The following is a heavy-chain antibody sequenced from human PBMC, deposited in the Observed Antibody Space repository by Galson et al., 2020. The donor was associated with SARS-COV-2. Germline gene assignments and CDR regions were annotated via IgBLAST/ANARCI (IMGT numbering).Heavy chain of an antibody. Sequence: YDGSNNYYADSVKGRFTISRDNSKNTLYLQMNSLRAEDTAVYYCAAELVHAFDIWGQGTMVTVSS. V-gene: IGHV3-30*01. CDR2: YDGSNN. CDR3: AAELVHAFDI. D-gene: IGHD2-15*01. J-gene: IGHJ3*02.